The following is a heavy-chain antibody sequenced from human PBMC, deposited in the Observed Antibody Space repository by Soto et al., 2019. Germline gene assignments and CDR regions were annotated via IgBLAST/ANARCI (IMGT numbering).Heavy chain of an antibody. CDR1: GFTFSSYG. Sequence: QVQLVESGGGVVQPGRSLRLSCAASGFTFSSYGMHWVRQAPGKGLEWVAVISYDGSNKYYADSVKGRFTISRDNSKNTLYLHMNSLRAEDTAVYYCAKDGVLLWFGELSCGYFDYWGQGSLVTVSS. J-gene: IGHJ4*02. D-gene: IGHD3-10*01. CDR2: ISYDGSNK. V-gene: IGHV3-30*18. CDR3: AKDGVLLWFGELSCGYFDY.